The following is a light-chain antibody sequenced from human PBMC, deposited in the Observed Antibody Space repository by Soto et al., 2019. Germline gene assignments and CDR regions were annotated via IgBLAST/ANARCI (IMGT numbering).Light chain of an antibody. CDR1: NIGSMS. CDR2: SVN. Sequence: SSELPQPPSVSVAPGHTARITCGGDNIGSMSVHWYQQRPGQAPVLVVYSVNDRPAGIPERFSGSNSGNTATLTIGRVEAGDEADYYCQVWDPFSDHLFVFGRGTKV. J-gene: IGLJ1*01. CDR3: QVWDPFSDHLFV. V-gene: IGLV3-21*02.